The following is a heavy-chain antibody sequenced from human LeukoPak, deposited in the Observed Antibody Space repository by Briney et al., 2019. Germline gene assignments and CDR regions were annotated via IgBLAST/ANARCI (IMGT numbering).Heavy chain of an antibody. D-gene: IGHD5-18*01. CDR1: GFTFSSYW. CDR3: GRFSWIQFWPLDY. CDR2: IKQDGTEK. Sequence: GGSLRLSCATSGFTFSSYWMTWVRQAPGKGLEWVANIKQDGTEKYYVDSVKGRFTISRDNAKNSLFLQMNSLRAEDTALYYCGRFSWIQFWPLDYGAQGPLFTVP. J-gene: IGHJ4*02. V-gene: IGHV3-7*03.